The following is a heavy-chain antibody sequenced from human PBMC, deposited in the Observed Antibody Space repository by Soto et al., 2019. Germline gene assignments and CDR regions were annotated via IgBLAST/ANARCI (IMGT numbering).Heavy chain of an antibody. V-gene: IGHV3-30*18. CDR1: GFTFNNYG. Sequence: QVQLVESGGGVVQPGRSLRLSCAASGFTFNNYGMHWVRQAPGKGLEWVATISNDGSDKYYADSVKGRLTISRDNYKNTVYLQMNSLRAAETAVYYCAKAQGIAASHGIDWGQGTMVTVSS. J-gene: IGHJ3*01. D-gene: IGHD6-13*01. CDR2: ISNDGSDK. CDR3: AKAQGIAASHGID.